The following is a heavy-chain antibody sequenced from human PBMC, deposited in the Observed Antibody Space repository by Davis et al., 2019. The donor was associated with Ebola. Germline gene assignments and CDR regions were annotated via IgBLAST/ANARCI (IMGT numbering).Heavy chain of an antibody. Sequence: GESLKISCAASGFTFSSYSMNWVRQAPGKGLEWVSSISSSSSYIYYADSVKGRFTISRDNAKNSLYLQMNSLRAEDTAVYYCARAGRDEEEQWGQGTLVTVSS. V-gene: IGHV3-21*01. J-gene: IGHJ4*02. D-gene: IGHD1-26*01. CDR2: ISSSSSYI. CDR3: ARAGRDEEEQ. CDR1: GFTFSSYS.